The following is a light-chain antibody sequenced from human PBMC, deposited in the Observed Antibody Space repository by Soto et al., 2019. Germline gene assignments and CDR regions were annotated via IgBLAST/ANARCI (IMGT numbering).Light chain of an antibody. J-gene: IGLJ3*02. Sequence: QSLLTQPACVSLSPGQSITISCTGTSSDIGGYNYVSWYQQYPGKAPKLMIYEVSNRPSGVSNRFSGSKSGNTASLTISGLQAEDEADYYCTSYTTTSTWVFGGGTKVTVL. CDR2: EVS. V-gene: IGLV2-14*01. CDR3: TSYTTTSTWV. CDR1: SSDIGGYNY.